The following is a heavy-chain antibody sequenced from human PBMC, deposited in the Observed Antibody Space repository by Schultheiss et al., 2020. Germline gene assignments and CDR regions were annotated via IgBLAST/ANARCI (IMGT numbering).Heavy chain of an antibody. CDR3: ANNAGDDYDILTGYYREHYYYYMDV. J-gene: IGHJ6*03. V-gene: IGHV3-23*01. CDR2: ISGSGGST. CDR1: GFTFSSYA. D-gene: IGHD3-9*01. Sequence: GGSLRLSCAASGFTFSSYAMSWVRQAPGKGLEWVSAISGSGGSTYYADSVKGRFTISRDNAKKSLYLQMNSLIAEDMAVYYCANNAGDDYDILTGYYREHYYYYMDVWGKGTTVTVSS.